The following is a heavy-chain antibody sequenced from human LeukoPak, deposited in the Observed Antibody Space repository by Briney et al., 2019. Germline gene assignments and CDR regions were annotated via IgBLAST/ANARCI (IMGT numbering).Heavy chain of an antibody. CDR2: ISSSSSYI. J-gene: IGHJ4*02. D-gene: IGHD3-22*01. Sequence: GGSLRLSCAASGFTFSSYSMNWVRQAPGKGLEWVSSISSSSSYIYYADSVKGRFTISRDNAKNSLYLQMNSLRAEDTAVYYCAKQAYDSSGYYTQSFDYWGQGTLVTVSS. V-gene: IGHV3-21*01. CDR3: AKQAYDSSGYYTQSFDY. CDR1: GFTFSSYS.